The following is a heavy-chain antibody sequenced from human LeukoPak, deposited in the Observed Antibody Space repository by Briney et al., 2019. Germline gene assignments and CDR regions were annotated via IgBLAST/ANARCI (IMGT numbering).Heavy chain of an antibody. CDR3: AREISGERTYYFDY. J-gene: IGHJ4*02. V-gene: IGHV3-11*01. D-gene: IGHD1-26*01. CDR2: ISSSGSTI. CDR1: GFTFSDYY. Sequence: PGGSLRLSCAASGFTFSDYYMSWIRQAPGKGLGWVSYISSSGSTIYYADSVKGRFTISRDNAKNSLYLQMNSLRAEDTAVYYCAREISGERTYYFDYWGQGTLVTVSS.